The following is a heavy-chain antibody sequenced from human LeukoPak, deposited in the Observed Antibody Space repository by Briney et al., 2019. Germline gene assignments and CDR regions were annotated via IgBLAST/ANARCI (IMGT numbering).Heavy chain of an antibody. J-gene: IGHJ3*02. D-gene: IGHD3-22*01. Sequence: SETLSLTCAVSGASISGSNYYWGWIRQPPGKGLEWIGNIYSSGSTYYNPSLKSRVTMSVDTSKNQFSLKLSSVTAADTAVYYCARGDYDSSGYPSHAFDIRGQGTMVTVSS. CDR1: GASISGSNYY. CDR3: ARGDYDSSGYPSHAFDI. CDR2: IYSSGST. V-gene: IGHV4-39*07.